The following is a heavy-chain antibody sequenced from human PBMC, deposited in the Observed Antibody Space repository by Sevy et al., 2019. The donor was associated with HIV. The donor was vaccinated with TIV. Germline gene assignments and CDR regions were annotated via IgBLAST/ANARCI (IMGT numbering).Heavy chain of an antibody. V-gene: IGHV4-4*07. D-gene: IGHD1-1*01. CDR2: IYFGGRP. CDR3: ATAYKWNDAMHT. J-gene: IGHJ4*02. Sequence: SETLSLTCTVSGDSISSFYWSWVRQPAGKGLEWLGRIYFGGRPNYNPSLKSRVTMSLDTSENQVSLKVSSVTAADTAVYYCATAYKWNDAMHTWGQGTLVTVSS. CDR1: GDSISSFY.